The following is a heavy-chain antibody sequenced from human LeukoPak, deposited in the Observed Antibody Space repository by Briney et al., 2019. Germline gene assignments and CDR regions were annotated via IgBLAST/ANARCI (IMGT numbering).Heavy chain of an antibody. Sequence: ASVKVSCTASGYTFTGYYMHWVRQAPGQGLEWMGWINPNSGGTNYAQKFQGRVTMTRDTSISTAYMELSRLRSDDTAVYYCARVRGIAAAGLYNWFDPWGQGTLVTVSS. J-gene: IGHJ5*02. D-gene: IGHD6-13*01. CDR2: INPNSGGT. V-gene: IGHV1-2*02. CDR1: GYTFTGYY. CDR3: ARVRGIAAAGLYNWFDP.